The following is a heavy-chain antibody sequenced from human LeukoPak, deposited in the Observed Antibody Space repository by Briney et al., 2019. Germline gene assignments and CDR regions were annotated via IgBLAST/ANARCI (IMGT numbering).Heavy chain of an antibody. CDR3: ATNAVAGSY. Sequence: PGGSLRLSCAASGFTLSTYWINWFRQAPGRGLEWVAKINQDGSEKYYVDSVKGRFTISRDNAKKSLYLQINRLRVEDTAVYYCATNAVAGSYWGQGTLVTVSS. CDR2: INQDGSEK. CDR1: GFTLSTYW. J-gene: IGHJ4*02. D-gene: IGHD6-19*01. V-gene: IGHV3-7*01.